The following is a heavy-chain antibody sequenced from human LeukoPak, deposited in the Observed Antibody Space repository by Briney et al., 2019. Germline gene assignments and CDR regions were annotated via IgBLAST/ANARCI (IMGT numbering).Heavy chain of an antibody. J-gene: IGHJ4*02. V-gene: IGHV3-21*01. CDR3: ARTLPGGIAAAGTSDY. CDR1: GFTFSSYS. Sequence: KAGGSLRLSCAASGFTFSSYSMNWVRQAPGKGLEWVSSISSSSSYIYYADSVKGRFTISRDNAKNSLYLQMNSLRAEDTAVYYCARTLPGGIAAAGTSDYWGQGTLVTVSS. CDR2: ISSSSSYI. D-gene: IGHD6-13*01.